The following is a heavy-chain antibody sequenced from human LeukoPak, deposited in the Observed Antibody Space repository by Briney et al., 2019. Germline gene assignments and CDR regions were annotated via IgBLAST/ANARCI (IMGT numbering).Heavy chain of an antibody. D-gene: IGHD3-10*01. CDR2: INPNSGGT. CDR3: ARLWFGDAFDI. J-gene: IGHJ3*02. Sequence: ASVKVSCKASGYTFTGYYMHWVRQAPGRGLEWMGRINPNSGGTNYAQKFQGRVTMTRDTSISTAYMELSRLRSDDTAVYYCARLWFGDAFDIWGQGTMVTVSS. CDR1: GYTFTGYY. V-gene: IGHV1-2*06.